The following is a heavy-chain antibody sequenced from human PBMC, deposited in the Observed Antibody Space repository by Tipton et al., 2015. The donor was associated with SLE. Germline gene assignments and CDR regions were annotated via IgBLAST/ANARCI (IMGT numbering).Heavy chain of an antibody. J-gene: IGHJ5*02. V-gene: IGHV4-34*01. CDR3: ARVSRGTMVRGVGGRWFDP. D-gene: IGHD3-10*01. Sequence: TLSLTCAVYGGSFSGYYWSWIRQPPGKGLEWIGEINHSGSTNYNPSLKSRVTISVDTSKNQFSLKLSSVTAADTAVYYCARVSRGTMVRGVGGRWFDPWGQGTLVTVSS. CDR2: INHSGST. CDR1: GGSFSGYY.